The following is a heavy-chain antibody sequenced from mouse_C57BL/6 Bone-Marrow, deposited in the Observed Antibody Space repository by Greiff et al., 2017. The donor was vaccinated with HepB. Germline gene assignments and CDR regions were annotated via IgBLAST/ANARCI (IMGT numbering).Heavy chain of an antibody. CDR2: IWRGGST. J-gene: IGHJ4*01. D-gene: IGHD1-1*01. Sequence: VQLKESGPGLVQPSPSLSITCTVSGFSLTSYGVHWVRQSPGKGLEWLGVIWRGGSTDYNAAFMSRLSITSDNSKSQVFFKMNSLQADDAAIYYCAKNGGDGSSYAMDYGGQGTSGTVSS. CDR3: AKNGGDGSSYAMDY. V-gene: IGHV2-5*01. CDR1: GFSLTSYG.